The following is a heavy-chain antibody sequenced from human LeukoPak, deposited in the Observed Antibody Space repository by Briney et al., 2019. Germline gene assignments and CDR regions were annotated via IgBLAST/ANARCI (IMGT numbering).Heavy chain of an antibody. D-gene: IGHD3-16*01. Sequence: GASVKVSCKASGGIFSSYTISWVRQAPGQGLEWMGRIIPILGIANYAQKFQGRVTITADKSTSTAYMELSSLRSEDTAVYYCARVRGIMITFGGAAAFDPWGQGTLVTVSS. J-gene: IGHJ5*02. CDR3: ARVRGIMITFGGAAAFDP. V-gene: IGHV1-69*02. CDR2: IIPILGIA. CDR1: GGIFSSYT.